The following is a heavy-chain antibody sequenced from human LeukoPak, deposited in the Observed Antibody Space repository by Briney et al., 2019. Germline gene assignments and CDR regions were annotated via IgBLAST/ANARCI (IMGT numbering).Heavy chain of an antibody. CDR3: ARVRHSGYSSSSGFDAFDI. D-gene: IGHD6-13*01. J-gene: IGHJ3*02. V-gene: IGHV4-34*01. CDR1: GGSISSYY. Sequence: SETLSLTCTVSGGSISSYYWSWIRQPPGKGLEWIGEINHSGSTSYNPSLKSRVTISVDTSKNQFSLKLSSVTAADTAVYYCARVRHSGYSSSSGFDAFDIWGQGTMVTVSS. CDR2: INHSGST.